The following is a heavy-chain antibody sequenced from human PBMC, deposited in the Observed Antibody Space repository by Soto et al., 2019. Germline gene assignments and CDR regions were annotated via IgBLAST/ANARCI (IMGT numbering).Heavy chain of an antibody. J-gene: IGHJ4*02. V-gene: IGHV4-4*02. CDR3: ASVWDFSSAWVDY. CDR1: GGSISSTNW. CDR2: IYHSGST. Sequence: QVQLQESGPGLVKPSGTLSLTCAVSGGSISSTNWWSWVRQPPGKGLEWIGEIYHSGSTNYNPSLXXRXXTSVDKSTNQFSLKLSSVTAADTAVYYCASVWDFSSAWVDYWGQGTLVTVSS. D-gene: IGHD6-19*01.